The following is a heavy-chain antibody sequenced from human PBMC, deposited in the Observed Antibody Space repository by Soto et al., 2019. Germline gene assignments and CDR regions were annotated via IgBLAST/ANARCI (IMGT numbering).Heavy chain of an antibody. Sequence: GASVKVSCKASGYTFTSYGISWVRQAPGQGLEWMGWISAYNGNTNYAQKLQGRVTMTTDTSTSTAYMELRSLRSDDTAVYYCARDPRIGLLWFGEDYGMDVWGQGTTVTVSS. V-gene: IGHV1-18*01. CDR3: ARDPRIGLLWFGEDYGMDV. CDR2: ISAYNGNT. CDR1: GYTFTSYG. D-gene: IGHD3-10*01. J-gene: IGHJ6*02.